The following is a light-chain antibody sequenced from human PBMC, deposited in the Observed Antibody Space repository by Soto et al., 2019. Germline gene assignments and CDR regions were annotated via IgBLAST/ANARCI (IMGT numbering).Light chain of an antibody. V-gene: IGKV3-15*01. Sequence: EIVMTQSPATLSVSPGERATLSCRASQSVSSKLAWYQQKVGQDPRLLIYGASTRAAGIPARFSGSGSGTEFTLTISSLQSEDFEVYYCQQYDKWPLTFGGGAKVEIK. CDR1: QSVSSK. CDR2: GAS. J-gene: IGKJ4*01. CDR3: QQYDKWPLT.